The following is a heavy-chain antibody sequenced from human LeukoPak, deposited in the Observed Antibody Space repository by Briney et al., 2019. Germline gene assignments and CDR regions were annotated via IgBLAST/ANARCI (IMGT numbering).Heavy chain of an antibody. CDR3: ARLIGDRTIYDY. V-gene: IGHV3-7*01. D-gene: IGHD6-6*01. Sequence: GGSLRLSCAASGFTLRTYWMSWVRQAPGKGLEWVASINQGGSETYYVESVKGRFTISRDNAMNSFFLQMNSLRAEDTAVYYCARLIGDRTIYDYWGQGTLVTVSS. CDR1: GFTLRTYW. J-gene: IGHJ4*02. CDR2: INQGGSET.